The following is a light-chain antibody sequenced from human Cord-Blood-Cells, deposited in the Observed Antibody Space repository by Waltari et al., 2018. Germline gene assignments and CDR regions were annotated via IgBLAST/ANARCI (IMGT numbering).Light chain of an antibody. J-gene: IGKJ4*01. Sequence: DIQMTQSPASLHASVRETVTLTCRASQSISSYLNWYQQKPGKAPKLLIYAASSLQSGVPSRFSGSGSGTDFTLTISSLQPEDFAAYYCQQSYSTPRTFGGGTKVEIK. CDR1: QSISSY. CDR2: AAS. V-gene: IGKV1-39*01. CDR3: QQSYSTPRT.